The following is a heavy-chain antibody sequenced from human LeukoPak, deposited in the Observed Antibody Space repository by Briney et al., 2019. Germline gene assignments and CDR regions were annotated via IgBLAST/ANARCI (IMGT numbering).Heavy chain of an antibody. CDR3: ARGRYSSSWPLDYYYYYYMDV. J-gene: IGHJ6*03. CDR1: GGSFSGYC. V-gene: IGHV4-34*01. Sequence: PSETLSLTCAVYGGSFSGYCWSWIRQPPGEGLGRIGEINHGGGTNYNPSLKSRVTISVDTSKNQFSLKLSSVTAADTAVYYCARGRYSSSWPLDYYYYYYMDVWGKGTTVTVSS. D-gene: IGHD6-13*01. CDR2: INHGGGT.